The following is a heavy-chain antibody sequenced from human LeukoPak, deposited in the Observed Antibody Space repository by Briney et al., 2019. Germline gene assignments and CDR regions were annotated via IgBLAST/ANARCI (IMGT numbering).Heavy chain of an antibody. D-gene: IGHD5-12*01. CDR1: DGSISSYH. J-gene: IGHJ5*02. V-gene: IGHV4-4*07. Sequence: SETLSLTCTVSDGSISSYHWSWIRQSAGKGLEWIGRIYSSGSTNYNPSLKSRVTMSVDTSKNQFSLKLSSVTAADTAVYYCARESGYLSVPWGQGTLVTVSS. CDR2: IYSSGST. CDR3: ARESGYLSVP.